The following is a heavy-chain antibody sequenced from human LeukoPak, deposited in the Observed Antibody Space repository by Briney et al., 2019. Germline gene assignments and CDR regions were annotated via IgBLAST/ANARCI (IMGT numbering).Heavy chain of an antibody. V-gene: IGHV1-46*01. J-gene: IGHJ4*02. D-gene: IGHD6-19*01. Sequence: GSSVKVSCKASGGTFSSYAISWVRQAPGQGLEWMGIINPSGGSTSYAQKFQGRVTMTRDTSTSTVYMELSSLRSEDTAVYYCARAQGSSGLDYWGQGTLVTVSS. CDR1: GGTFSSYA. CDR2: INPSGGST. CDR3: ARAQGSSGLDY.